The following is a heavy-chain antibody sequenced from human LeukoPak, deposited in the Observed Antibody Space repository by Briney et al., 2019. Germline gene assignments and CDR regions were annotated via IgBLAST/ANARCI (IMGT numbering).Heavy chain of an antibody. CDR2: ISGSSSYI. Sequence: GGSLRLSREASGFTFNSYSMNWVRQAPGKGLEWVSSISGSSSYIYYADSVKGRFTISRDNAKSSLYLHMNSLRAEDTAVYYCARDSYGSGSFDIWGQGTMVTVSS. J-gene: IGHJ3*02. CDR3: ARDSYGSGSFDI. D-gene: IGHD3-10*01. CDR1: GFTFNSYS. V-gene: IGHV3-21*06.